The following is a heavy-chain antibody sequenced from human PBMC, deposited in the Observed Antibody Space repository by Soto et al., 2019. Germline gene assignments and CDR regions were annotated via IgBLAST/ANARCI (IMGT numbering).Heavy chain of an antibody. CDR1: GGSISSSNW. J-gene: IGHJ4*02. CDR3: ARDRYDFWSGFPGTFDY. CDR2: IFHSGST. Sequence: GTLSLTCAVSGGSISSSNWWSCVRQAPGKGLEWIGEIFHSGSTNYNPSLKGRVTISVDKSKNQFSLKLSSVTAADTAMYYCARDRYDFWSGFPGTFDYWGQGTLVTVSS. D-gene: IGHD3-3*01. V-gene: IGHV4-4*02.